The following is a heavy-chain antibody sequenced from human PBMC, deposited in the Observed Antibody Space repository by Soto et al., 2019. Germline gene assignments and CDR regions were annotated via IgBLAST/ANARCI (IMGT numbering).Heavy chain of an antibody. V-gene: IGHV3-30*18. CDR1: GFTFSSYG. J-gene: IGHJ4*02. Sequence: GESLKISCAASGFTFSSYGMHWVRQAPGKGLEWVAVISYDGSNKYYADSVKGRFTISRDNSKNTLYLQMNSLRAEDTAVYYCAKDPSVVPAAIPDYWGQGTLVTVSS. CDR2: ISYDGSNK. CDR3: AKDPSVVPAAIPDY. D-gene: IGHD2-2*02.